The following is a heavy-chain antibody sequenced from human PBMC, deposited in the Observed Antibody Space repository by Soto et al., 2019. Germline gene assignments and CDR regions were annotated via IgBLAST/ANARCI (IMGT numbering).Heavy chain of an antibody. V-gene: IGHV1-18*01. Sequence: QVQLVQSGAEVKKPGASVKVSCKASGYTFTSYGISWVRQAPGQGLEWMGWISAYNGNTNYAQKLQGRVTMTTDTATSTADMELRSLRSDDTAVYYCATDRGSYALDYWGQGTLVTVSS. D-gene: IGHD1-26*01. CDR2: ISAYNGNT. J-gene: IGHJ4*02. CDR3: ATDRGSYALDY. CDR1: GYTFTSYG.